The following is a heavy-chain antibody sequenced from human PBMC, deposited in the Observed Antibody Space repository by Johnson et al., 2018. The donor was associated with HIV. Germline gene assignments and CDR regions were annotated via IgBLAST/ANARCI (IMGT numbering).Heavy chain of an antibody. D-gene: IGHD3-22*01. Sequence: VQLVESGGGVVQPGGSLRLSYGASGFSFSTYGMHWVRQATGKELEWVAVMSYDGNNKYYAVSVKGRFTISRDNSKNTLYLQMNSLRADDTAVYYCARDRSMIVVVEAFDIWGQGTMVTVSS. CDR1: GFSFSTYG. CDR2: MSYDGNNK. V-gene: IGHV3-30*03. CDR3: ARDRSMIVVVEAFDI. J-gene: IGHJ3*02.